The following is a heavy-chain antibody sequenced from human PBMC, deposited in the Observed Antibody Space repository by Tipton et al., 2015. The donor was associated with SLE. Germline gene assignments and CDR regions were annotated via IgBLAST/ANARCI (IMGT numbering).Heavy chain of an antibody. D-gene: IGHD4-17*01. J-gene: IGHJ4*02. CDR2: MFYSGRT. CDR3: ARGATVTRFDY. CDR1: GGSISSSIDF. Sequence: TLSLTCTVSGGSISSSIDFGGWIRQPPGKGLEWIGSMFYSGRTYYNPSLKSRVSISVDTSKNQFFLKLSSVTAADTATYYCARGATVTRFDYWGQGALVTVSS. V-gene: IGHV4-39*07.